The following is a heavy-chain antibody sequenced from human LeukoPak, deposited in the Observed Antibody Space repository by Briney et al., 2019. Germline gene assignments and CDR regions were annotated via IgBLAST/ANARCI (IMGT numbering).Heavy chain of an antibody. Sequence: GGPLRLFCGASGFTLSIYQMLWVRDAPGKGLVWVSRMSSCGCRTSYADSVKGRFTISRDNAENTVYLQMNSLRAEDTAVYYCSRALRGAQGRFDPWGQGTLVTVSS. J-gene: IGHJ5*02. CDR3: SRALRGAQGRFDP. CDR1: GFTLSIYQ. CDR2: MSSCGCRT. V-gene: IGHV3-74*01. D-gene: IGHD5-24*01.